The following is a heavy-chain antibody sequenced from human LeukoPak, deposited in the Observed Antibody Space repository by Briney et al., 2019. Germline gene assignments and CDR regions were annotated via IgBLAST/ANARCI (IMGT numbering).Heavy chain of an antibody. J-gene: IGHJ4*02. V-gene: IGHV1-8*01. CDR3: ARGQVGATFPDY. Sequence: GASVKVSCKASGYTFTSYDINWVRQATGQVLEWMGWMNPNSGNTGYAQKFQGRVTMTRNTSISTAYMELSSLGSEDTAVYYCARGQVGATFPDYWGQGTLVTVSS. CDR1: GYTFTSYD. D-gene: IGHD1-26*01. CDR2: MNPNSGNT.